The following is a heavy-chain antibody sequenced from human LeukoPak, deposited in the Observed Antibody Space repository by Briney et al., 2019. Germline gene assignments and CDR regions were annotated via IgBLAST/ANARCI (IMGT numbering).Heavy chain of an antibody. V-gene: IGHV4-59*08. CDR2: IYYSGST. Sequence: PSETLSLTCTVSGGSISSYYWSWIRQPPGKGLEWIGYIYYSGSTNYNPSLKSRVTISVDTSKNQFSLKLSSVTAADTAVCYCARAKGTDVWSGYYTDWGQGTLVTVSS. CDR3: ARAKGTDVWSGYYTD. D-gene: IGHD3-3*01. J-gene: IGHJ4*02. CDR1: GGSISSYY.